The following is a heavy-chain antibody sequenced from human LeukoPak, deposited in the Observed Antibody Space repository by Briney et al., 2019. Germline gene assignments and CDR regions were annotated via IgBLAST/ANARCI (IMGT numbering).Heavy chain of an antibody. V-gene: IGHV3-74*01. CDR1: GFTFGPFW. J-gene: IGHJ4*02. D-gene: IGHD1-14*01. Sequence: PGESLRLSCAASGFTFGPFWMHWVRQAPGKGLVWVSRINSDGRTTNYADSVKGRFTISRDNAKNMVYLQMNSLRVEDTAVYYCVRDLGRYFFDYWGQGTLVTVSS. CDR2: INSDGRTT. CDR3: VRDLGRYFFDY.